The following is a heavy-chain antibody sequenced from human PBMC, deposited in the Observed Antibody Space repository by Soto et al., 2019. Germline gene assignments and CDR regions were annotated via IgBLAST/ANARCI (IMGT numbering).Heavy chain of an antibody. Sequence: SETLSLTCAVSGGSISSGGYSWSWIRQPPGRPLEWIGYIYHSENTNYNPSLKSRVTISVDRSKNQFSLKLSSVTAADMAVYFCARIPYSYDNYGMDVWGQGTTVTVSS. D-gene: IGHD5-18*01. CDR3: ARIPYSYDNYGMDV. CDR1: GGSISSGGYS. V-gene: IGHV4-30-2*01. J-gene: IGHJ6*02. CDR2: IYHSENT.